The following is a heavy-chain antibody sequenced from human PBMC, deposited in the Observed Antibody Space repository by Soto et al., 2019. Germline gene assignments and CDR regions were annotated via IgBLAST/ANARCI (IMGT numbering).Heavy chain of an antibody. CDR2: ISGSGGNT. CDR3: AKGGDDCSGGTCYYYYYGMDV. CDR1: GFTFSSYA. V-gene: IGHV3-23*01. D-gene: IGHD2-15*01. J-gene: IGHJ6*02. Sequence: GGSLRLSCAPSGFTFSSYAMSWVRQAPGKGLEWVSAISGSGGNTYYADSVKGRFTISRDNSKNTLSLQTNSLRAEDTAVYYCAKGGDDCSGGTCYYYYYGMDVWGQGTTVTVSS.